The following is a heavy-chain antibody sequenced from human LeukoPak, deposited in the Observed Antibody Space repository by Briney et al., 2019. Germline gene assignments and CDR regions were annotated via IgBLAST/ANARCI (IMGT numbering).Heavy chain of an antibody. CDR3: ARGRRDGYPGY. D-gene: IGHD5-24*01. CDR2: IIPILGIA. CDR1: GGTFSSYA. Sequence: ASVTVSCKSSGGTFSSYAISWVRQAPGQGLAWMGRIIPILGIANYAQKFQGRVTITEDKSTSTAYMEMSSLRSEDTAVYYCARGRRDGYPGYWGQGTLVTVSS. J-gene: IGHJ4*02. V-gene: IGHV1-69*04.